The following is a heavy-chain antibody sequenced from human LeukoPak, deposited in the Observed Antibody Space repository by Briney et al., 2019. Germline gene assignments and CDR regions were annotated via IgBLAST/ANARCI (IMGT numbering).Heavy chain of an antibody. D-gene: IGHD3-16*02. CDR1: RGTFSSYT. J-gene: IGHJ4*02. Sequence: SVKVSCKASRGTFSSYTISWVRQAPGQGLEWMGRIIPILGIANYAQKFQGRVTITADKSTSTAYMELSSLRSEDTAVYYCVSWARLGELSLYRGYFDYWGQGTLVTVSS. CDR3: VSWARLGELSLYRGYFDY. V-gene: IGHV1-69*02. CDR2: IIPILGIA.